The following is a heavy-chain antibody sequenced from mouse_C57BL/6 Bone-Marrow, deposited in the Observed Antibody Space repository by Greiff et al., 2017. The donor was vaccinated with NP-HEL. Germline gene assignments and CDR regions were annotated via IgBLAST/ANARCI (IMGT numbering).Heavy chain of an antibody. V-gene: IGHV10-1*01. Sequence: EVKLVESGGGLVQPKGSLKLSCAASGFSFNTYAMNWVRQAPGKGLEWVARIRSKSNNYATYYADSVKDSFTSSRDDSDSMLYLQMNNLKTDDTAMYYCVRQNWFFDYGGQGTTLTVSA. J-gene: IGHJ2*01. CDR1: GFSFNTYA. CDR2: IRSKSNNYAT. D-gene: IGHD4-1*01. CDR3: VRQNWFFDY.